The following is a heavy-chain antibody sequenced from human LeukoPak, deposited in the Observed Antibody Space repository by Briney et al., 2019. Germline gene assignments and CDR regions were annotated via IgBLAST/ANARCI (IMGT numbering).Heavy chain of an antibody. V-gene: IGHV1-8*01. D-gene: IGHD3-22*01. Sequence: ASVKVSCKASGYTFTSYDINWVRQATGQGLEWMGWINPNSGNTGYAQKFQGRVTMARNTSISTAYMELSSLRSEDTAVYYCARAGYYDSSGYYLFDYWGQGTLVTVSS. CDR3: ARAGYYDSSGYYLFDY. J-gene: IGHJ4*02. CDR2: INPNSGNT. CDR1: GYTFTSYD.